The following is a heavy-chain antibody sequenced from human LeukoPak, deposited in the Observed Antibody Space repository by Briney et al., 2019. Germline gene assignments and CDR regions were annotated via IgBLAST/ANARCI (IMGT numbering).Heavy chain of an antibody. CDR2: ISAYNGNT. CDR1: GYTSTSYG. CDR3: ARDLVGATYFDY. J-gene: IGHJ4*02. Sequence: ASVKVSCKASGYTSTSYGISWVRQAPGQGLEWMGWISAYNGNTNYAQKLQGRVTMTTDTSTSTAYMELRSLRSDDTAVYYCARDLVGATYFDYWGQGTLVTVSS. V-gene: IGHV1-18*01. D-gene: IGHD1-26*01.